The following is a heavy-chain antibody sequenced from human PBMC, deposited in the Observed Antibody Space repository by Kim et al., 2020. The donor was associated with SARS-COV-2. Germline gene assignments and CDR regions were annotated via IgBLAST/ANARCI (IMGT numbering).Heavy chain of an antibody. D-gene: IGHD1-20*01. J-gene: IGHJ4*02. CDR2: IKQDGSEK. CDR3: ARDLGDNWVVFDY. V-gene: IGHV3-7*01. Sequence: GGSLRLSCAASGFTFSSYWMSWVRQAPGKGLEWVANIKQDGSEKYYVDSVKGRFTISRDNAKNSLYLQMNSLRAEDTAVYYCARDLGDNWVVFDYWGQGTLVTVSS. CDR1: GFTFSSYW.